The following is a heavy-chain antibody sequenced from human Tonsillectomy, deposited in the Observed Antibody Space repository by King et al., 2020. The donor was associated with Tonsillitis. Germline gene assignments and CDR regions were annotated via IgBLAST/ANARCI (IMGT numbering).Heavy chain of an antibody. Sequence: HVQLVESGGGVVQPGGSLRLSCAASGFTFSSCGMHWVRQAPGEGLEWVAFIRYDGSNKYYADSVKGRFTISRDNSKNTLYLQMNSLRAEDTAVFYCAKDSGRYDGSTFDYWGQGTLVTVSS. V-gene: IGHV3-30*02. J-gene: IGHJ4*02. CDR3: AKDSGRYDGSTFDY. CDR1: GFTFSSCG. CDR2: IRYDGSNK. D-gene: IGHD1-26*01.